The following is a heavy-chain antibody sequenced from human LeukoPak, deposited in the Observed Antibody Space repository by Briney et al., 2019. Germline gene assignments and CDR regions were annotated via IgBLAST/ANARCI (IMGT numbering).Heavy chain of an antibody. CDR3: ARDPDYGDPY. D-gene: IGHD4/OR15-4a*01. V-gene: IGHV3-23*01. Sequence: GGSLRLSCEASGFTFSIFTMSWVRQAPGKGLEWISTINSNGDSTYYADSVKGRFTISRDNSKNTVFLQMNSLRPEDTAVYYCARDPDYGDPYWGQGTLVTVSS. CDR2: INSNGDST. J-gene: IGHJ4*02. CDR1: GFTFSIFT.